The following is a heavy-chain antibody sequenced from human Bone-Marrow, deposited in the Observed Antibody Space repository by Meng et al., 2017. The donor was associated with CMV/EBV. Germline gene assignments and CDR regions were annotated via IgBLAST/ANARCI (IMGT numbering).Heavy chain of an antibody. J-gene: IGHJ3*02. CDR2: ISSSGSTI. Sequence: GGPLRLSCAASGFTFSSYEMNWVRQAPGKGLEWVSYISSSGSTIYYADSVKGRFTISRDNAKNSLYLQMNSLRAEDTAVYYCARASSRSDAFDIWGQGTMVTVSS. V-gene: IGHV3-48*03. CDR1: GFTFSSYE. CDR3: ARASSRSDAFDI.